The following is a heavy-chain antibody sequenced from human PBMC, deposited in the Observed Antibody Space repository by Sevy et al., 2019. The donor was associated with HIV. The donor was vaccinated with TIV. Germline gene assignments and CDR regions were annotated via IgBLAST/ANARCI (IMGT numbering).Heavy chain of an antibody. D-gene: IGHD2-2*01. V-gene: IGHV4-61*01. CDR3: ARDSDIVVVPAAAIYYYGMDV. Sequence: SETLSLTCTVSGGSVSSGSYYWSWIRQPPGKGLEWIGYIYYSGSTNYNPSLKSRVNISVDTSKNQFSLKLSSVTAADTAVYYCARDSDIVVVPAAAIYYYGMDVWGQGTTVTVSS. J-gene: IGHJ6*02. CDR2: IYYSGST. CDR1: GGSVSSGSYY.